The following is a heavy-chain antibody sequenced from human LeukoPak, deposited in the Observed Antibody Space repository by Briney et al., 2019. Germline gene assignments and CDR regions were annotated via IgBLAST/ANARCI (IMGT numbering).Heavy chain of an antibody. CDR1: GFTVSSNY. CDR3: ASSEWELPRNDY. CDR2: IYSGGST. D-gene: IGHD1-26*01. V-gene: IGHV3-66*01. Sequence: PGGSLRLSCAASGFTVSSNYMSWVRQAPGKGLEWVSVIYSGGSTYYADSVKGRFTISRDNSKNTLYLQMNSLRAEDTAVHYCASSEWELPRNDYWGQGTLVTVSS. J-gene: IGHJ4*02.